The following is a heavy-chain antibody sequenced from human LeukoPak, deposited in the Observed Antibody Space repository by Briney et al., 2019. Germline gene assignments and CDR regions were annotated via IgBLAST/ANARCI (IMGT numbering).Heavy chain of an antibody. Sequence: GRSLRLPCSVSGFTFSSHAMHWVRQAPGKGLECVAYISYDGSFQYHADSVKGRFTISRDNYKDILYLQMNSLRVDDSATYYCVGEVGSRQMNSWGQGTLVTVSS. CDR2: ISYDGSFQ. V-gene: IGHV3-30-3*01. D-gene: IGHD1-26*01. CDR1: GFTFSSHA. J-gene: IGHJ5*02. CDR3: VGEVGSRQMNS.